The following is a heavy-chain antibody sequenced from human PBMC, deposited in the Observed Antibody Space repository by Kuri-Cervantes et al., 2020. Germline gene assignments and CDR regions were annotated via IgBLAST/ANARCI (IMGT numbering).Heavy chain of an antibody. CDR1: GFTFGDYA. Sequence: GGSLRLSCTASGFTFGDYAMSWVRQAPGKGLEWVGFIRSKAYGGTTEYAASVKGRFTISRDDSKSIAYLQMNSLRAEDTAVYYCARDVDSSGWIDYFDYWGQGTLVTVSS. V-gene: IGHV3-49*04. D-gene: IGHD6-19*01. CDR3: ARDVDSSGWIDYFDY. CDR2: IRSKAYGGTT. J-gene: IGHJ4*02.